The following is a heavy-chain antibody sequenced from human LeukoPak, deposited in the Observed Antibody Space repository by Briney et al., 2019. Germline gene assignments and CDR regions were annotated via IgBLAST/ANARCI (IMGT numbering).Heavy chain of an antibody. V-gene: IGHV4-39*01. CDR1: GGSISSISSY. Sequence: SETLSLTCTVSGGSISSISSYWGWIRQPPGKGLEWIASIYYSGSTYYNPSLKRRVTISVDTSKNQFSLKLSSVTAADTAVYYCARRGEDIVVVPAAPHYGMDVWGQGTTVTVSS. CDR3: ARRGEDIVVVPAAPHYGMDV. J-gene: IGHJ6*02. CDR2: IYYSGST. D-gene: IGHD2-2*01.